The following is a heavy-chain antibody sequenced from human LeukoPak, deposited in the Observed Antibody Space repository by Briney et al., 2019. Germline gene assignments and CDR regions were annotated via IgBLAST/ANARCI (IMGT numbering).Heavy chain of an antibody. D-gene: IGHD6-13*01. Sequence: GGSLRLSCAASGFTFSNAWMSWVRQAPGKGLEWVGRIKSKTDGCTTDYAAPVKGRFTISRDDSKNTLYLQMNSLKTEDTAVYYCTTGIAAAPTFYFDYWGQGTLVTVSS. J-gene: IGHJ4*02. CDR3: TTGIAAAPTFYFDY. CDR1: GFTFSNAW. V-gene: IGHV3-15*01. CDR2: IKSKTDGCTT.